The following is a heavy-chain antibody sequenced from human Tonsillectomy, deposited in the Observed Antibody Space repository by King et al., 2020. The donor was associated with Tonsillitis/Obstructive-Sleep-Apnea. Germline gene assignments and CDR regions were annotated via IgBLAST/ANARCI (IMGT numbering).Heavy chain of an antibody. CDR2: INHSGST. Sequence: VQLQQWGAGLLKPSETLSLTCAVYGGSFSGYYWSWIRQPPGKGLEWIGEINHSGSTNYNPSLKSRVTISVDTSKNQFSLKLSSVTAADTAVYYCARGRDAVVPPVLFVFDPWGQGTLVTVSS. CDR1: GGSFSGYY. CDR3: ARGRDAVVPPVLFVFDP. V-gene: IGHV4-34*01. D-gene: IGHD2-2*01. J-gene: IGHJ5*02.